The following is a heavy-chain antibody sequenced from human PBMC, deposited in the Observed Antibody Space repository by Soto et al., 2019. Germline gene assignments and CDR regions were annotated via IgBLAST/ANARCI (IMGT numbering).Heavy chain of an antibody. J-gene: IGHJ5*02. CDR2: IYYSGST. V-gene: IGHV4-39*01. CDR3: ASIRFLEWLSPLGLDP. CDR1: GGSISSSSYY. Sequence: SETLSLTCTVSGGSISSSSYYWGWIRQPPGKGLEWIGSIYYSGSTYYNPSLKSRVTISVDTSKNQFSLKLSSVTAADTAVYYCASIRFLEWLSPLGLDPWGQGTLVTVS. D-gene: IGHD3-3*01.